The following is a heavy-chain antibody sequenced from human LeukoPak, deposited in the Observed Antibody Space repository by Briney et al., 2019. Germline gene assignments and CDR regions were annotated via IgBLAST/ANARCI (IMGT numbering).Heavy chain of an antibody. D-gene: IGHD5-12*01. CDR2: TRNKANSYTT. Sequence: GGSLRLSCAASGFTFSDHYMDWVRQAPGKGLEWVGRTRNKANSYTTEYAASVKGRFTISRDDSKNSLYLQMNSLKTEDTAVYYCARGGSGYDPYYYYGMDVWGQGTTVTVSS. V-gene: IGHV3-72*01. CDR3: ARGGSGYDPYYYYGMDV. J-gene: IGHJ6*02. CDR1: GFTFSDHY.